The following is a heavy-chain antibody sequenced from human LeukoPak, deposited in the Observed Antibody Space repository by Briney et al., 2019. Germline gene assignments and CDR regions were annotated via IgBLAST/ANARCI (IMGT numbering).Heavy chain of an antibody. Sequence: ASVKVSCKACGYTFTSYGISWVRQARGQRLEWMGWISAYNGNTNYPQKLQGRVAMTTDTSTSTAHIKLRSLRSDDTAVYYCARRSQYCSSTSCYPPPVDYWGQGTLVTVSS. CDR3: ARRSQYCSSTSCYPPPVDY. V-gene: IGHV1-18*01. J-gene: IGHJ4*02. CDR2: ISAYNGNT. D-gene: IGHD2-2*01. CDR1: GYTFTSYG.